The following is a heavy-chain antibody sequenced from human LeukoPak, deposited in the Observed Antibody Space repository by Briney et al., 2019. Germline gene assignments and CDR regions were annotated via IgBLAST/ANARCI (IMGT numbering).Heavy chain of an antibody. CDR1: GGSFSGYY. CDR2: INHSGST. D-gene: IGHD2-15*01. CDR3: ARQLGYCSGGSCPDAFDI. V-gene: IGHV4-34*01. J-gene: IGHJ3*02. Sequence: PSETLSLTCAVYGGSFSGYYWSWIRQPPGKGLEWIGEINHSGSTNYNPSLKSRVTISVDTSKNQFSLKLSSVTAADTAVYYCARQLGYCSGGSCPDAFDIWGQGTMVTVSS.